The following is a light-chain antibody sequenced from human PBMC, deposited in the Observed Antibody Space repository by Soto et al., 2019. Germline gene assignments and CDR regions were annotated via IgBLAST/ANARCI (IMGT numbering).Light chain of an antibody. CDR3: QQYSSSPVT. CDR2: GVS. Sequence: EIVLAQSPGTLSLSPGERATLSCRASQRVSNTYLDWYQQKPGQAPRLLIYGVSSRATGIPDRFSGSGSGTDFTLTISRLEPEDFAVYYCQQYSSSPVTFGGGTKVDIK. V-gene: IGKV3-20*01. CDR1: QRVSNTY. J-gene: IGKJ4*01.